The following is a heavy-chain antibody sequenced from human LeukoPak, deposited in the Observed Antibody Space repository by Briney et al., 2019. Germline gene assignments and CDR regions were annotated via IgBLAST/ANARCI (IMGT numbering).Heavy chain of an antibody. CDR2: INPNSGGT. CDR1: GYTFTGYY. J-gene: IGHJ4*02. V-gene: IGHV1-2*04. CDR3: ARGSLHRYCSSTSCYSGQLDY. Sequence: GASVKVSCKASGYTFTGYYMHWVRQAPGQGLEWMGWINPNSGGTNYAQKFQGWVTMTRDTSISTAYMELSRLRSEDTAVYYCARGSLHRYCSSTSCYSGQLDYWGQGTLVTVSS. D-gene: IGHD2-2*02.